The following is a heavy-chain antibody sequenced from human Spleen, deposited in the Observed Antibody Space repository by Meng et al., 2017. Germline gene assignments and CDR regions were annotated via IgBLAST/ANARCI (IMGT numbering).Heavy chain of an antibody. CDR2: FDPEDGET. Sequence: ASVMVSCKVSGYTLTELSMHWVRQAPGKGLVWMGGFDPEDGETIYAQKFQGRVTMTEDTSTDTAYMELSSLRSEDTAVYYCARDEDISAAGKLFGDYWGQGTLVTVSS. D-gene: IGHD6-13*01. J-gene: IGHJ4*02. V-gene: IGHV1-24*01. CDR3: ARDEDISAAGKLFGDY. CDR1: GYTLTELS.